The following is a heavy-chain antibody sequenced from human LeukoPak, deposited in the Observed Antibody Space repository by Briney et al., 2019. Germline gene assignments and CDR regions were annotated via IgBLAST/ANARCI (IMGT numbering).Heavy chain of an antibody. D-gene: IGHD6-19*01. CDR3: ARFHSGPSGWYVLWYFDL. V-gene: IGHV4-4*09. CDR2: IYNSENT. Sequence: SETLSLTCTVSGGSVTSFYWSWIRQPPGKGLEWKGYIYNSENTKYNSSLESRVTMSVDTSKNQLFLKLSSVTAADTAVYYCARFHSGPSGWYVLWYFDLWGRGTLVTVSS. J-gene: IGHJ2*01. CDR1: GGSVTSFY.